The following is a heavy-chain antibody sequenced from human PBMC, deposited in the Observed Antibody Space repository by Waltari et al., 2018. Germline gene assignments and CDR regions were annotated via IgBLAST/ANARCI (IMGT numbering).Heavy chain of an antibody. CDR3: ARAAYSSGLGSYYYGMDV. V-gene: IGHV3-48*03. CDR1: GFTFSSYE. J-gene: IGHJ6*02. D-gene: IGHD6-19*01. Sequence: EVQLVESGGGLVQPGGSLRLSCAASGFTFSSYEMNWVRQAPGKGLEWVSYISSSGSTIYYADSVKGRFTISRDNSKNTLYLQMNSLRAEDTAVYYCARAAYSSGLGSYYYGMDVWGQGTTVTVSS. CDR2: ISSSGSTI.